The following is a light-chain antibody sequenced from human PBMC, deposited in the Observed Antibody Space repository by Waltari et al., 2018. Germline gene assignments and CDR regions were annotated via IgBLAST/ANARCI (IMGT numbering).Light chain of an antibody. CDR2: KAS. V-gene: IGKV1-5*03. Sequence: DIQMTQSPSTLSASVGDRVTITCRASQRISHWLALYPQKPGKAPKHLISKASSLEKEVPSRFSGSGSGTEFTLTITNLQPDDFATFYCQRYDDYPPTFGGGTKVEIK. CDR3: QRYDDYPPT. CDR1: QRISHW. J-gene: IGKJ4*01.